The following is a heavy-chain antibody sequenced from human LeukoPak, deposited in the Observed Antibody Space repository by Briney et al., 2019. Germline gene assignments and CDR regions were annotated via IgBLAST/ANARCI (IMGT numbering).Heavy chain of an antibody. CDR2: IIPIFGTA. Sequence: SVKVSCKASGGTFSSYAISWVRQAPGQGLEWMGGIIPIFGTANYAQKFQGRVTITADESTSTAHMELSSLRSEDTAVYYCALTSTTYYDFWSGRENYYYYGMDVWGQGTTVTVSS. D-gene: IGHD3-3*01. CDR1: GGTFSSYA. J-gene: IGHJ6*02. V-gene: IGHV1-69*13. CDR3: ALTSTTYYDFWSGRENYYYYGMDV.